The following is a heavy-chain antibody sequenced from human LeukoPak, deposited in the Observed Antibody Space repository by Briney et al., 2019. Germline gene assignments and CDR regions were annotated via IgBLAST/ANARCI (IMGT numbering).Heavy chain of an antibody. V-gene: IGHV1-69*06. CDR2: IIPIFGTA. CDR1: GGTFSSYA. CDR3: ARLPSLTGPFDY. D-gene: IGHD3-9*01. J-gene: IGHJ4*02. Sequence: ASVKFSCKASGGTFSSYAISWVRQAPGQGLEWMGGIIPIFGTANYAQKFQGRVTITADKSTSTAYMELSSLRSEDTAVYYCARLPSLTGPFDYWGQGTLVTVSS.